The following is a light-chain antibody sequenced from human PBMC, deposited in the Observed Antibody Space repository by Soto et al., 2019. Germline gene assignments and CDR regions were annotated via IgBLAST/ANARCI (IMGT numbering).Light chain of an antibody. CDR2: AAS. Sequence: DIQMTQSPFILSASLVYRFTITCLASASMSDCLAWYQQKPGKAPKLLIYAASSLQSGVPSRFSGSGSGTEFTLTISSLQPEDFATYYCQQSYSTPPKLTFGGGTKVDI. J-gene: IGKJ4*01. V-gene: IGKV1-39*01. CDR3: QQSYSTPPKLT. CDR1: ASMSDC.